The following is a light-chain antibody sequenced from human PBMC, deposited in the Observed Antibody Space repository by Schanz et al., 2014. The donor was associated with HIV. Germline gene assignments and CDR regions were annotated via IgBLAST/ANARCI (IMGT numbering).Light chain of an antibody. V-gene: IGKV3D-20*02. CDR2: GAS. CDR3: QQRSNRPVT. CDR1: QDVSTN. Sequence: EIVMTQSPATLSVSPGERATLSCRASQDVSTNFAWYQHKPGQAPRLLIYGASSRATGIPDRFSGSGSGTDFTLTISRLEPDDFAVYYCQQRSNRPVTFGQGTRLEIK. J-gene: IGKJ5*01.